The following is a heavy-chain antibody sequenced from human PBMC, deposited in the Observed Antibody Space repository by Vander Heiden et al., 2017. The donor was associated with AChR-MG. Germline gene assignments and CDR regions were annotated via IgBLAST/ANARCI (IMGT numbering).Heavy chain of an antibody. CDR2: ISSRGAAT. Sequence: EVQLLESGGGLVQPGESLRLSCAASGFNNFDHSAITWVLQAPGRGLEWVSLISSRGAATYYADSVKCRFTISRDNSKNTLSLHMNSLRADDTAVYYCAKTFFYGSGTLDFPLFGLDVWGQGTTVTVSS. D-gene: IGHD3-10*01. CDR1: GFNNFDHSA. J-gene: IGHJ6*02. CDR3: AKTFFYGSGTLDFPLFGLDV. V-gene: IGHV3-23*01.